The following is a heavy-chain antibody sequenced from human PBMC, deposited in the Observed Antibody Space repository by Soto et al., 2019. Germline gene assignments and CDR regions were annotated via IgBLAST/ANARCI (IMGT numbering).Heavy chain of an antibody. D-gene: IGHD6-13*01. J-gene: IGHJ4*02. CDR2: IYYSGST. CDR1: GGSISSYY. V-gene: IGHV4-59*08. Sequence: PSETLSLTCTVSGGSISSYYWSWIRQPPGKGLEWIGYIYYSGSTNYNPSLKSRVTISVDTSKNQFSLKLSSVTAADTAVYYCARRMSSSWYFDYWGQGTLVTVSS. CDR3: ARRMSSSWYFDY.